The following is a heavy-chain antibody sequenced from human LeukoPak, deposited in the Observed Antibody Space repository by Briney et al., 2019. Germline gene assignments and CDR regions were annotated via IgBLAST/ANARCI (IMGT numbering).Heavy chain of an antibody. Sequence: PGGSLRLSCAASGFTVNRNYMIWVRQAPGKGLECVSVIYSGGTTWYADSVKGRFTISRDTNTLYLQMNSLRAEDTAVYYCASGRSSGWPYYWGQGTLVTVSS. D-gene: IGHD6-19*01. CDR1: GFTVNRNY. V-gene: IGHV3-66*01. CDR3: ASGRSSGWPYY. J-gene: IGHJ4*02. CDR2: IYSGGTT.